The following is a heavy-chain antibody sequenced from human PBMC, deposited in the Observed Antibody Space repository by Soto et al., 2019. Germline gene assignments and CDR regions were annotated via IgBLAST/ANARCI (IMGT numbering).Heavy chain of an antibody. CDR1: GFTFSSYT. J-gene: IGHJ4*02. Sequence: EVQLVESGGDLVKPGGSLRLSCAASGFTFSSYTMNWVRQAPGRGLEWVSSISSNGTYIYYADSVKGRFTISRDNAKNSLYLQMNSLRAEDTAMYYCARDLVLATVTTEPYWGQGTLVTVSS. CDR3: ARDLVLATVTTEPY. V-gene: IGHV3-21*01. CDR2: ISSNGTYI. D-gene: IGHD4-17*01.